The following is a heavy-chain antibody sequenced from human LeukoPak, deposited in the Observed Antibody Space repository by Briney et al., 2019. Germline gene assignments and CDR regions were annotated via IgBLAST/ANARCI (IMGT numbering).Heavy chain of an antibody. CDR3: AKDIGPYGSFFDY. Sequence: PGGSLRLSCAASGFTFSSYAMHWVRQAPGKGLEWVAVISYDGSNKYYADSVKGRFTISRDNAKNSLYLQMNSLRTEDTALYYCAKDIGPYGSFFDYWGQGTLVTVSS. V-gene: IGHV3-30-3*01. D-gene: IGHD3-10*01. J-gene: IGHJ4*02. CDR1: GFTFSSYA. CDR2: ISYDGSNK.